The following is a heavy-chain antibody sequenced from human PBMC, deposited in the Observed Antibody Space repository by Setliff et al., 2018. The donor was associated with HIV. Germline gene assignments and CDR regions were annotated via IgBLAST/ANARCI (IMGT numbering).Heavy chain of an antibody. D-gene: IGHD3-16*01. Sequence: GASVKVSCKASGYTFTSYAMHWVRQAPGQMLEWMEWIHAGNGYTKYSQKFQGRVTFTRDTSASAAYMDLSSLRSEDTAVYYCARIWGIPPLYYFDYWGQGTLVTVSS. CDR2: IHAGNGYT. CDR1: GYTFTSYA. CDR3: ARIWGIPPLYYFDY. J-gene: IGHJ4*02. V-gene: IGHV1-3*01.